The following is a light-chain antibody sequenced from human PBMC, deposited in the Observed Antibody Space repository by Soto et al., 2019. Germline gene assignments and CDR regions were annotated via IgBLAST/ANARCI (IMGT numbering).Light chain of an antibody. CDR1: SSDVGGYNY. Sequence: QSVLTQPASVSGSPGQSITISCTGTSSDVGGYNYVSWYQQHPGKAPKFMIYDVSSRPSGVSNRFSGSKSGNTASLTISRLQAEYEAAYYCSSYTTSNTRQIVFGTGTKVTVL. J-gene: IGLJ1*01. V-gene: IGLV2-14*01. CDR2: DVS. CDR3: SSYTTSNTRQIV.